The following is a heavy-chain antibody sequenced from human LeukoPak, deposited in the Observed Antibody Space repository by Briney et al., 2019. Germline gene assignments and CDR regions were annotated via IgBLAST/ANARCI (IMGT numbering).Heavy chain of an antibody. CDR1: GFIFSSYA. CDR2: GGSGGST. CDR3: AKMRGQYYHSYYMDA. V-gene: IGHV3-23*01. Sequence: GGSLRLSCAASGFIFSSYAMSWVRQAPGKGLEWVSYGGSGGSTYYADSVKGRFTVSRDNSKSTLYLQMNSLTAEDTAVYYCAKMRGQYYHSYYMDAWGKGTTVTGSS. J-gene: IGHJ6*03.